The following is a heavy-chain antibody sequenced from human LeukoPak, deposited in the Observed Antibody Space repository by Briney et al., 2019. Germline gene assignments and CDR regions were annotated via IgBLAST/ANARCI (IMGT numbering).Heavy chain of an antibody. Sequence: GESLKISCKGSGYSFTSYWIGWVRQMPGKGLEWMGIIYPGDSDTRYSPSFQGQVTISADKSISTAYLQWSSLKASDTAMYYCARQGGDCSSTSCYTADYFDYWGQGTLVTVSS. V-gene: IGHV5-51*01. CDR3: ARQGGDCSSTSCYTADYFDY. CDR2: IYPGDSDT. J-gene: IGHJ4*02. CDR1: GYSFTSYW. D-gene: IGHD2-2*02.